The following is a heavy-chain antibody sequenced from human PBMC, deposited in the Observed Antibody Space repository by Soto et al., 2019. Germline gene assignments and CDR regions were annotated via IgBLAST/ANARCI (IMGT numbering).Heavy chain of an antibody. CDR3: ARAQRIQLWASGMDV. V-gene: IGHV1-46*01. D-gene: IGHD5-18*01. CDR1: GYTFTSYY. CDR2: INPSGGST. J-gene: IGHJ6*02. Sequence: ASVKVSCKASGYTFTSYYMHWVRQAPGQGLEWMGIINPSGGSTSYAQKFQGRVTMTRDTSTSTVYMELSSLRSEDTAVYYCARAQRIQLWASGMDVWGQGTTVTVSS.